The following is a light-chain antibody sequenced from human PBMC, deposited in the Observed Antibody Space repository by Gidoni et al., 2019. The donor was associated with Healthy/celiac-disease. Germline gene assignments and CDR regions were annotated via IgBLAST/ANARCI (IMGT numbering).Light chain of an antibody. CDR1: SGSIADNY. Sequence: NFLLTPSHSVSESPGKTVTISCTRSSGSIADNYVQWYQQRPGSSPTTVIYEDNQRPSGVPDRFSGSIDSSSNSASLTISGLKTEDEADYYCHSYDGSHWVFGGGTKLTVL. J-gene: IGLJ3*02. CDR2: EDN. CDR3: HSYDGSHWV. V-gene: IGLV6-57*01.